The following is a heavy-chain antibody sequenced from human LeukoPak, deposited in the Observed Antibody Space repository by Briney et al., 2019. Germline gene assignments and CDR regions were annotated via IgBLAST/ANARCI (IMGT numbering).Heavy chain of an antibody. Sequence: SETLSLTCTVSGDSISTYQWSWIRQPPGKGLEWIGYISYSGGTMYNPSLRSRVTISIDTSKNQFSLKLSSVPAADTAVYYCARVGRGDHPWGSYSFDYWGQGALVTVSS. CDR1: GDSISTYQ. V-gene: IGHV4-59*01. CDR2: ISYSGGT. D-gene: IGHD3-16*01. J-gene: IGHJ4*02. CDR3: ARVGRGDHPWGSYSFDY.